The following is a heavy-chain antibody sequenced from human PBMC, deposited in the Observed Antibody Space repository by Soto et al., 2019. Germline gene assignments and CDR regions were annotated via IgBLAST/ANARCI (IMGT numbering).Heavy chain of an antibody. CDR2: ISGSGGST. V-gene: IGHV3-23*01. D-gene: IGHD3-10*01. J-gene: IGHJ4*02. CDR1: GFTFSSYA. Sequence: EVQLLESGGGLVQPGGSLRLSCAASGFTFSSYAMSWVRQAPGKGLEWVSAISGSGGSTYYADSVKGRFTISRDNSKHTLYLQMNSLRAEDTAVYYCAKDAREYYYGSGSYFTFDYWGQGTLVTVSS. CDR3: AKDAREYYYGSGSYFTFDY.